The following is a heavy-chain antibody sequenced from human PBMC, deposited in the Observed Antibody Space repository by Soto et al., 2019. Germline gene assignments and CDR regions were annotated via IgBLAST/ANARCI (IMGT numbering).Heavy chain of an antibody. J-gene: IGHJ4*02. CDR1: CGSISSGGYS. Sequence: PSETLSLTCAGSCGSISSGGYSWSWIRQPPGKGLEWIGYIYHSGSTYYNPSLKSRVTISVDRSKNQFSLKLSSLRSEDTAVYYCAGRHDYYDSSGYYPHFDYWGQGTLVTVSS. CDR3: AGRHDYYDSSGYYPHFDY. D-gene: IGHD3-22*01. CDR2: IYHSGST. V-gene: IGHV4-30-2*02.